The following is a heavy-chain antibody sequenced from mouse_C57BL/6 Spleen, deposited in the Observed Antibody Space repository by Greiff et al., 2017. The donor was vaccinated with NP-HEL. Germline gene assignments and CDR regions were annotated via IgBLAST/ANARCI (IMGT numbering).Heavy chain of an antibody. CDR1: GYTFTSYW. Sequence: VQLQQPGAELVRPGSSVKLSCKASGYTFTSYWMDWVKQRPGQGLEWIGNIYPSDSETHYNQKFKDKATLTVDKSSSTAYMQLSSLTSEDSAVYYCARQLRLEFAYWGQGTLVTVSA. D-gene: IGHD3-2*02. V-gene: IGHV1-61*01. CDR2: IYPSDSET. CDR3: ARQLRLEFAY. J-gene: IGHJ3*01.